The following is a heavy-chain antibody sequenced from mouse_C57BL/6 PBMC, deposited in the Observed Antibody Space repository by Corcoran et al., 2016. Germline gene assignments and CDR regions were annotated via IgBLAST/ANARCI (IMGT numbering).Heavy chain of an antibody. CDR2: INPYNGGT. CDR1: GYTFTDYY. Sequence: EVQLQQSGPVLVKPGASVKMSCKASGYTFTDYYMNWVKQSHGKSLEWIGVINPYNGGTSYNQKFKGKATLTVDKSSSTAYMELNSLTSEDSAVYYCARWDGYDDYYFDDWGQGTTLTVSS. CDR3: ARWDGYDDYYFDD. J-gene: IGHJ2*01. V-gene: IGHV1-19*01. D-gene: IGHD2-2*01.